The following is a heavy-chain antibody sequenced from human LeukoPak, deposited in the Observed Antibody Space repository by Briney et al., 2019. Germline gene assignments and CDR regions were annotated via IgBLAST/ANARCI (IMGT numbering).Heavy chain of an antibody. CDR1: GASINNNF. J-gene: IGHJ4*01. CDR2: IYSSGSA. Sequence: PSETLCLTCTVSGASINNNFWTWIRQPPGKGLEWIGYIYSSGSANYNPSLKSRVVISGDTSKNQISLNLTSVTAADTAVYFCARHRDYYDTWGHGTLVTVSS. V-gene: IGHV4-59*08. D-gene: IGHD3-22*01. CDR3: ARHRDYYDT.